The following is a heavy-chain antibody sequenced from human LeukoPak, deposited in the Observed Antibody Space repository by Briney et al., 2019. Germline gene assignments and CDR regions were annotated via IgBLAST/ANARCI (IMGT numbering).Heavy chain of an antibody. CDR1: GFTFSIYW. CDR2: IKQDGSEK. Sequence: PGGSLRLSCAASGFTFSIYWMSWVRQAPGKGLEWVANIKQDGSEKYYVDSVKGRFTISRDNAKNSLYLQMNSLRAEDTAVYYCERRCSSTSCYRGENWFDPWGQGTLVTVSS. CDR3: ERRCSSTSCYRGENWFDP. J-gene: IGHJ5*02. D-gene: IGHD2-2*02. V-gene: IGHV3-7*01.